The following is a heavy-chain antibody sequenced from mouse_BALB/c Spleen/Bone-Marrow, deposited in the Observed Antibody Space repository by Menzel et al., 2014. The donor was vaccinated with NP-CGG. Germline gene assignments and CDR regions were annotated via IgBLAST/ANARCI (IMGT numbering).Heavy chain of an antibody. CDR2: INPSSGYT. D-gene: IGHD4-1*01. Sequence: VQVVESGAELARPGASVKMSCKASGYTFTNYTMHWVKQRPGQGLEWIGYINPSSGYTNYNQKFKDTATLTADKSSSTYDMQLSSLTSADSAVYYCARGKTGFYGMAYWGQGASVTVSS. V-gene: IGHV1-4*01. J-gene: IGHJ4*01. CDR3: ARGKTGFYGMAY. CDR1: GYTFTNYT.